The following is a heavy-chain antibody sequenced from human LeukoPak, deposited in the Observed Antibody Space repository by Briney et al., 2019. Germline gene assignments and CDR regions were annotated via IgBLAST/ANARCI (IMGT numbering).Heavy chain of an antibody. D-gene: IGHD6-13*01. J-gene: IGHJ6*02. CDR1: GFTFSSYA. Sequence: PGGSLRLSCAASGFTFSSYAMSWVRQAPGKGLEWVSHIRGSGSGAYYADSVKGRFTISRDNAKNTLYLQMNSLRAEDTAVYYCAKSISEQQLDYYYYYGMDVWGQGTTVTVSS. V-gene: IGHV3-23*01. CDR3: AKSISEQQLDYYYYYGMDV. CDR2: IRGSGSGA.